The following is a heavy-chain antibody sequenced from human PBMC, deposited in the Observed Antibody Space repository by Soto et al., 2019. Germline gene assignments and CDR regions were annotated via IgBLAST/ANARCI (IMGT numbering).Heavy chain of an antibody. Sequence: AAVNLSFKAAGYSFHSYGITWVLQAPAQGLEWMGWIIGFNGNTNYAADLQGRVTMTTDTSTSTAYMELRGLRSDDTAVYYCARIGVSSGHESPDFDSWGQGTLVTV. CDR1: GYSFHSYG. CDR3: ARIGVSSGHESPDFDS. D-gene: IGHD3-16*01. J-gene: IGHJ4*02. CDR2: IIGFNGNT. V-gene: IGHV1-18*01.